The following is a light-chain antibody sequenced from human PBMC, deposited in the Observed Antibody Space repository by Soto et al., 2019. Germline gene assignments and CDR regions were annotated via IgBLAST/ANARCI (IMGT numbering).Light chain of an antibody. V-gene: IGKV3-11*01. CDR1: QSVSSY. J-gene: IGKJ1*01. CDR2: DAS. Sequence: EIVLTQSPATLSLSPGERATLSCRASQSVSSYLAWYQQKPGQAPRLLIYDASNRATGIPARFSGSGSGTDFTLPISSLEPEEFAVYYCQQRSNWLWTFGQGTKVEIK. CDR3: QQRSNWLWT.